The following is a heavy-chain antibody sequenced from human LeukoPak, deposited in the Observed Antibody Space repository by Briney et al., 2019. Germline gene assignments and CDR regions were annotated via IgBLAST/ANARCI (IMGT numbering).Heavy chain of an antibody. CDR3: ARSSLTISPRGWLDP. J-gene: IGHJ5*02. V-gene: IGHV4-61*02. CDR1: GGSISSGSYY. Sequence: SETLSLTCTVSGGSISSGSYYWSWIRQPAGKGLEWIGRIYTSGSTNYNPSLKSRVTISVDTSKNQFSLKLSSVTAADTAVYYCARSSLTISPRGWLDPWGQGTLVTVSS. D-gene: IGHD3-3*01. CDR2: IYTSGST.